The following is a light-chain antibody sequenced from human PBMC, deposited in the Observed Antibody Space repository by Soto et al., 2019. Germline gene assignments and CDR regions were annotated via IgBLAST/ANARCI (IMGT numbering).Light chain of an antibody. J-gene: IGLJ2*01. CDR2: EVS. CDR3: SSQAGRNTVV. Sequence: QSVLTQPPSASGSPGQSLTISCTGTSSDVGGYNFVSWYQQHPGKAPKLMIFEVSKRPSGVHDRFSGSKSGNTASLTVSGLQAEDAADYYCSSQAGRNTVVFGGGTQLTVL. CDR1: SSDVGGYNF. V-gene: IGLV2-8*01.